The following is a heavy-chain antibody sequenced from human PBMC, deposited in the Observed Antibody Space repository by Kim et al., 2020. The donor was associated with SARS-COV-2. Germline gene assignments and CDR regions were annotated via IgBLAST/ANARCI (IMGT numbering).Heavy chain of an antibody. CDR3: ARGQSSGWSLLLGWFDP. V-gene: IGHV4-59*01. Sequence: SETLSLTCTVSGGSISSYYWSWIRQPPGKGLEWIGYIYYSGSTNYNPSLKSRVTISVDTSKNQFSLKLSSVTAADTAVYYCARGQSSGWSLLLGWFDPWGQGTLVTVSS. CDR1: GGSISSYY. D-gene: IGHD6-19*01. CDR2: IYYSGST. J-gene: IGHJ5*02.